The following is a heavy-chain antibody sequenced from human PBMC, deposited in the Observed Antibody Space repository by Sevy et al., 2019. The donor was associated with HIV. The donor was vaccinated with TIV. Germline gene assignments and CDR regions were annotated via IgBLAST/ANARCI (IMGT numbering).Heavy chain of an antibody. CDR2: ISGDTYYT. CDR3: TRASLLGYCSTTSCYYAFDI. CDR1: GITFSTSV. Sequence: GGSLRLSCNASGITFSTSVMNWVRQSPDRGLEWVSSISGDTYYTHYADSMRGRVIVSRDNAKNSLFLEMNSRTVEDKAVYFCTRASLLGYCSTTSCYYAFDIWGPGTVVTVSS. V-gene: IGHV3-21*01. J-gene: IGHJ3*02. D-gene: IGHD2-2*01.